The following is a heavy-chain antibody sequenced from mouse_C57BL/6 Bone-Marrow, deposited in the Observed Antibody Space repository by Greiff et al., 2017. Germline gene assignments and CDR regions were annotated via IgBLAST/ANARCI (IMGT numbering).Heavy chain of an antibody. CDR3: ARRRFCFRNLDY. Sequence: VQLQQPGAELVMPGASVKLSCKASGYTFTRYWMDWVKQRPGQGLEWIGEIDPSDSYTNYNQKFKGKSTLTVDKSSSTSYMQLSSLTSDDSAVYYSARRRFCFRNLDYWGQGTTPTVSS. J-gene: IGHJ2*01. V-gene: IGHV1-69*01. CDR2: IDPSDSYT. CDR1: GYTFTRYW.